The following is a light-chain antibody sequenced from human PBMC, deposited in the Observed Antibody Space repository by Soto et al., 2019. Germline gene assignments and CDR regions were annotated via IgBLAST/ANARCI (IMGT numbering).Light chain of an antibody. CDR3: QQRANWPLT. CDR1: QSVGSD. J-gene: IGKJ4*01. V-gene: IGKV3-11*01. CDR2: DTS. Sequence: EIVMTQSPATLSVSPGERATLSCRASQSVGSDLAWYQQKPGQAPRLVIYDTSNRATGIPVRFSGSGSGTEFPLTISSLEPEDFAVYYCQQRANWPLTFGGGTKVDIK.